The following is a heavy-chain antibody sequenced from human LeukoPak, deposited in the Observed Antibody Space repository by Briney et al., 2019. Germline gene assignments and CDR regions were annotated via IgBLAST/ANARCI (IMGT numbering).Heavy chain of an antibody. CDR1: GFTFSNYG. V-gene: IGHV3-23*01. J-gene: IGHJ6*04. Sequence: GGSLRLSCAASGFTFSNYGMNWVRQAPGKGLEGVSVISGSGGSTYHADSVKGRFTISRDNSKNSLYLQMNSLRAEDTADYCAELGITMIGGVWGKGTTVTISS. D-gene: IGHD3-10*02. CDR3: AELGITMIGGV. CDR2: ISGSGGST.